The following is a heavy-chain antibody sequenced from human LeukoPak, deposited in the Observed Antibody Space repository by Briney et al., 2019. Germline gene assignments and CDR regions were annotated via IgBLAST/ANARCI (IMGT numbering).Heavy chain of an antibody. J-gene: IGHJ4*02. CDR1: GGSISSYY. CDR2: IYYSGST. V-gene: IGHV4-59*01. Sequence: SETLSLTCTVSGGSISSYYWSWIRQPPGKGLEWIGYIYYSGSTNYNPSLKSRVTISVDTSKNQFSLKLSSVTAADTAVYYCARDLGYGLDYWGQGTLVTASS. CDR3: ARDLGYGLDY. D-gene: IGHD5-18*01.